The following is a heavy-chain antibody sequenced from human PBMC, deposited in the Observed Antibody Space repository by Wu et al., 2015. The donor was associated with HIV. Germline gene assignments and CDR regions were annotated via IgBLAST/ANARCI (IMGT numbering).Heavy chain of an antibody. CDR1: GGSFSGYY. CDR3: ARVIAASPRRVYYYYYGMDV. D-gene: IGHD2-15*01. Sequence: QVQLQQWGAGLLKPSETLSLTCAVYGGSFSGYYWSWIRQPPGKGLEWIGEINHSGSTNYNPSLKSRVTISVDTSKNQFSLKLSSVTAADTAVYYCARVIAASPRRVYYYYYGMDVWGQGTTVTVSS. V-gene: IGHV4-34*01. CDR2: INHSGST. J-gene: IGHJ6*02.